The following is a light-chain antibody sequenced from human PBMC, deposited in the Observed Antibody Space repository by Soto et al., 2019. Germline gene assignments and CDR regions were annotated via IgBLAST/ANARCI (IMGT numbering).Light chain of an antibody. CDR2: DVS. CDR1: SSDVGGYNY. J-gene: IGLJ1*01. V-gene: IGLV2-11*01. CDR3: CSYAGSYTWV. Sequence: QSALTQPRSVSGSPGQSVTISCTGTSSDVGGYNYVSWYQQHPGKAPKLMIYDVSKRPSGVPDRFSGSKSGNTASLTISGLHAXXEAAYYCCSYAGSYTWVFGTGTKLTVX.